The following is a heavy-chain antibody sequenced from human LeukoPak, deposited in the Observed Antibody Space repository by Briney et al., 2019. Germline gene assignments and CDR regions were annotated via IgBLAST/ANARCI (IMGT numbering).Heavy chain of an antibody. CDR2: IKQDGSEK. V-gene: IGHV3-7*03. CDR3: ATSYDMGWLIGY. Sequence: GGSLRLSCAASGLTFSSYSMNWVRQVPGQGLEWVANIKQDGSEKFYVASVKGRFTISRDNGKSSLYLQMNSLRAEDTALYYCATSYDMGWLIGYWGQGTLVTVSS. CDR1: GLTFSSYS. J-gene: IGHJ4*02. D-gene: IGHD3/OR15-3a*01.